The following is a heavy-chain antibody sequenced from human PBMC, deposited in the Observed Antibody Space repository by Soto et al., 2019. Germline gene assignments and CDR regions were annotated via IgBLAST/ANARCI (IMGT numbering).Heavy chain of an antibody. Sequence: QVQLQESGPGLVKPSQTLSLTCTVSGGCISSGDYYCSWLRQPPGKGLEWIGYIHYSGSTYYNPSLKSRVTISIDTSKNQFSLKLSSVTAADTAVYYCARSIAAAVDYWGRGTLVTVSS. CDR2: IHYSGST. D-gene: IGHD6-13*01. V-gene: IGHV4-30-4*01. J-gene: IGHJ4*02. CDR1: GGCISSGDYY. CDR3: ARSIAAAVDY.